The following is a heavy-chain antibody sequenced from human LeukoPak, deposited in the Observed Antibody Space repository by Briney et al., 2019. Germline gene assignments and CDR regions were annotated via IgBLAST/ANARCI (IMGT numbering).Heavy chain of an antibody. CDR1: GYSISSGYY. CDR2: IYHSGST. D-gene: IGHD6-13*01. J-gene: IGHJ6*03. Sequence: SETLSLTCTVSGYSISSGYYWGWIRPPPGKGLEWIGSIYHSGSTYYNPSLKSRVTIPVDTSKNQFSLKLSSVTAADTAVYYCARDIAAAGEHYYYYYMDVWGKGTTVTVSS. V-gene: IGHV4-38-2*02. CDR3: ARDIAAAGEHYYYYYMDV.